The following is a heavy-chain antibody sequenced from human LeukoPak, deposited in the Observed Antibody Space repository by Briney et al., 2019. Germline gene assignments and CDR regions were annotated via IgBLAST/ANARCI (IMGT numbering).Heavy chain of an antibody. Sequence: LRPSYASSAFTFSCYGMHSFRQAPPKSLDWLAAISYYASNKYYADSVKGRFTISRDNSKNTLYLQMNSLRAEDTAVYYCAKDHRGEYYYDSSGYYYVGGVDYWGQGTLDTVSS. CDR3: AKDHRGEYYYDSSGYYYVGGVDY. CDR1: AFTFSCYG. CDR2: ISYYASNK. D-gene: IGHD3-22*01. V-gene: IGHV3-30*18. J-gene: IGHJ4*02.